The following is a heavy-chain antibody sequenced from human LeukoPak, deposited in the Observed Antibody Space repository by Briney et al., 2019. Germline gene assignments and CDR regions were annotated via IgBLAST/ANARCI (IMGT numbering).Heavy chain of an antibody. D-gene: IGHD6-13*01. CDR3: ARAKVGPRIAAAGYYYYYGMDV. J-gene: IGHJ6*02. V-gene: IGHV1-69*05. CDR2: IIPIFGTA. CDR1: GGTFSSYA. Sequence: SVKVSCKASGGTFSSYAISWVRQAPGQGLEWMGGIIPIFGTANYAQKFQGRVTITTDESTSTAYMELSSLRSEDTAVYYCARAKVGPRIAAAGYYYYYGMDVWGQGTTVTVSS.